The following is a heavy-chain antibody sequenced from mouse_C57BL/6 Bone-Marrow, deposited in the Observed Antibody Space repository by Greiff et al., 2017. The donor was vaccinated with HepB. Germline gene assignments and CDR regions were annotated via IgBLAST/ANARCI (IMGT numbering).Heavy chain of an antibody. CDR2: IDPETGGT. J-gene: IGHJ3*01. CDR1: GYTFTDYE. D-gene: IGHD2-5*01. V-gene: IGHV1-15*01. CDR3: TREGIVTRAY. Sequence: VKVVESGAELVRPGASVTLSCKASGYTFTDYEMHWVKQTPVHGLEWIGAIDPETGGTAYNQKFKGKAILTADKSSSTAYMELRSLTSEDSAVYYCTREGIVTRAYWGQGTLVTVSA.